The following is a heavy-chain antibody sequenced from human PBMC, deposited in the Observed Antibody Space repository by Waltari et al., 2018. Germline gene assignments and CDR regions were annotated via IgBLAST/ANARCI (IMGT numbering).Heavy chain of an antibody. Sequence: EVHLVESGGDLVQPGGSLRLSCIGSGFSFKSHSMNGVRQTAEKGLGGVSYISGRSDTSYYAYSVKGRFTISRDNAKTSLYLQMNGLRAEDTAIYYCAKTLGGSCFDSWGQGILVTVSS. CDR1: GFSFKSHS. D-gene: IGHD2-15*01. CDR2: ISGRSDTS. CDR3: AKTLGGSCFDS. V-gene: IGHV3-48*04. J-gene: IGHJ4*02.